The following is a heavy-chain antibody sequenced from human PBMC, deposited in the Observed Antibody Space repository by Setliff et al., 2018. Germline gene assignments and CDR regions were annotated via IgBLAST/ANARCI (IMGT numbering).Heavy chain of an antibody. CDR1: GASITSGLSY. CDR2: LHTSGTT. Sequence: SETLSLTCTVSGASITSGLSYWSWIRQPPGKGLEWIGRLHTSGTTVYNPSLKGRVTISADTSTNHFSLKLTSVTAADTAVYYCARDNTIVGATDYWGQGALVTVSS. J-gene: IGHJ4*02. D-gene: IGHD1-26*01. V-gene: IGHV4-61*02. CDR3: ARDNTIVGATDY.